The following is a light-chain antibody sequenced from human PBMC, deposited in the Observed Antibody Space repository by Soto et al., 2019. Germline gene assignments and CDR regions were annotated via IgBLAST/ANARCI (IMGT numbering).Light chain of an antibody. CDR1: SSDVGTYNF. CDR3: SSYSSTSTPWV. CDR2: EVS. Sequence: QSVLTQPASVSGSPGQSITISCTGTSSDVGTYNFVSWYQQHPGKAPKLIIYEVSSRPSGVSNRFSGSKSGNTASLTISGLQAEDEADYYCSSYSSTSTPWVFGGGTKVTVL. V-gene: IGLV2-14*01. J-gene: IGLJ3*02.